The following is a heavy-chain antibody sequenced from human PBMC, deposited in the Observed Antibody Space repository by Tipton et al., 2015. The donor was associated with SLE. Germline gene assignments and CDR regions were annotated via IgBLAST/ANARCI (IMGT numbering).Heavy chain of an antibody. D-gene: IGHD2-2*01. CDR2: IKQDGSEK. J-gene: IGHJ6*03. CDR1: GFTFSSYW. Sequence: GSLRLSCAASGFTFSSYWMSWVRQAPGKGLEWVANIKQDGSEKYYVDSVKGRFTISRDNAKNSLYLQMNSLRAGDTAVYYCARGYCSSTSCPYYYYYMDVWGKGTTVTFSS. V-gene: IGHV3-7*01. CDR3: ARGYCSSTSCPYYYYYMDV.